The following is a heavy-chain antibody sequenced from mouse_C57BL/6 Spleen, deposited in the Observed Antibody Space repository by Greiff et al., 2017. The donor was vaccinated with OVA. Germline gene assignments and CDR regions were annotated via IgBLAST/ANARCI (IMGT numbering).Heavy chain of an antibody. CDR1: GYTFTDYE. D-gene: IGHD1-1*01. CDR2: IDPETGGT. Sequence: QVQLQQSGAELVRPGASVTLSCKASGYTFTDYEMHWVKQRPVHGLEWIGAIDPETGGTAYNQKFKGKATLTVDKSSSTAYMQLRSLTSEDSAVYYCKGVGYTGSTAVDYAMDDWGQGTSVTVSS. V-gene: IGHV1-15*01. J-gene: IGHJ4*01. CDR3: KGVGYTGSTAVDYAMDD.